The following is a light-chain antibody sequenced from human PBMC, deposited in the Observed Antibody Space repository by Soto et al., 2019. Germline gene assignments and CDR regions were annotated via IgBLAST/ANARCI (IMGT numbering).Light chain of an antibody. V-gene: IGLV2-14*01. Sequence: QSALTQPASVSGSPGQSITISCTGTSSDVGGYNYVSWYQQHPGKAPKLMIYEVSNRPSGVSNRFSGSKSGNTASLTISGLQAEDEADYYCCSYTSSNTWVFGGGTKLPVL. CDR3: CSYTSSNTWV. CDR1: SSDVGGYNY. J-gene: IGLJ3*02. CDR2: EVS.